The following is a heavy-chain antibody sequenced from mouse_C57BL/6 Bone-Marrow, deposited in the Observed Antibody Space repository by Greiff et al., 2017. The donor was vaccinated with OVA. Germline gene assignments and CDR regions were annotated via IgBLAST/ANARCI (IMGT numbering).Heavy chain of an antibody. V-gene: IGHV1-26*01. D-gene: IGHD2-1*01. CDR3: ARKRGYGNYNYAMDY. Sequence: VQLQQSGPELVKPGASVKISCKASGYTFTDYYMNWVKQSHGKSLEWIGDINPNNGGTSYNQKFKGKATLTVDKSSSTAYMELRSLTSEDSAVYYCARKRGYGNYNYAMDYWGQGTSVTVSS. CDR1: GYTFTDYY. J-gene: IGHJ4*01. CDR2: INPNNGGT.